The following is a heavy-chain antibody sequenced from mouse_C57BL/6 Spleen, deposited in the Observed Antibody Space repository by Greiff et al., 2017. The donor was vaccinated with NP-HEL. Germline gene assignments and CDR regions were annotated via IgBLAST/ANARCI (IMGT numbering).Heavy chain of an antibody. CDR3: ARCVVTTKGYAMDY. V-gene: IGHV1-69*01. J-gene: IGHJ4*01. Sequence: QVQLQQPGAELVMPGASVKLSCKASGYTFTSYWMLWVKPRPGQGLEWIGELDPSDSYTNYHQKFKGKSTLTVDKSSSTAYMQLSSLTSEDSAVYYCARCVVTTKGYAMDYWGQGTSVTVSS. D-gene: IGHD2-2*01. CDR2: LDPSDSYT. CDR1: GYTFTSYW.